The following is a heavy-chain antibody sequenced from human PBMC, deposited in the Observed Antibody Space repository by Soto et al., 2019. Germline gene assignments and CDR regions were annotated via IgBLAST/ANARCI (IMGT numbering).Heavy chain of an antibody. D-gene: IGHD2-21*02. Sequence: QVQLVQSGAEVKKPGASVKVSCKASGYTLINYGMSWVRQAPGQGLEWMGWISTYNGNTKYAQKLQGRVTMTTDTSTRTVYMELRSLRSDDTAVYYCARHFTLTHCCAFDIWGQGTMVTVSS. CDR1: GYTLINYG. J-gene: IGHJ3*02. V-gene: IGHV1-18*01. CDR3: ARHFTLTHCCAFDI. CDR2: ISTYNGNT.